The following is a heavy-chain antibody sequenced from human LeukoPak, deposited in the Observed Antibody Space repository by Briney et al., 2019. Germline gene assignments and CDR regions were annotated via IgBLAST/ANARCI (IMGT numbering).Heavy chain of an antibody. D-gene: IGHD3-3*02. CDR2: IHGGGST. Sequence: SGTLCLTCTVSGASINNYYWSWIRQPAGKGLEWIGRIHGGGSTNYNPSLKSRVTVSIDTSKNQFSLKLSSMTAADTAVYYCARDLASPPYNWFDPWGQGTLVTVSS. CDR1: GASINNYY. CDR3: ARDLASPPYNWFDP. J-gene: IGHJ5*02. V-gene: IGHV4-4*07.